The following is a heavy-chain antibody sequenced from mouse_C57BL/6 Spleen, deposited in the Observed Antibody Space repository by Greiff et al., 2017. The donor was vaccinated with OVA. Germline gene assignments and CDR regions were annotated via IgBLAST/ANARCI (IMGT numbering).Heavy chain of an antibody. V-gene: IGHV3-6*01. J-gene: IGHJ4*01. CDR2: ISYDGSN. CDR3: ATDYGSSYGMAMDY. CDR1: GYSITSGYY. D-gene: IGHD1-1*01. Sequence: EVKLQESGPGLVKPSQSLSLTCSVTGYSITSGYYWNWIRQFPGNKLEWMGYISYDGSNKYNPPLKNRISITRDTSKNQFFLKLNSVTTEDTATYYCATDYGSSYGMAMDYWGQGTSVTVSS.